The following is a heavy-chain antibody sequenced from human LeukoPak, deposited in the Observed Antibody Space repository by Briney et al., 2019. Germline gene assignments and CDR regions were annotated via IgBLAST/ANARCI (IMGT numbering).Heavy chain of an antibody. V-gene: IGHV3-9*01. CDR2: ISWNSGSI. D-gene: IGHD6-13*01. CDR1: GFTFDDYA. J-gene: IGHJ4*02. Sequence: GGSLRLSCAASGFTFDDYAMHWVRQAPGKGLEWVSGISWNSGSIGYADSVKGRFTISRDNAKSSLYLQMNSLRAEDTALYYCAKDIQSSRWYYFDYWGQGTLVTVSS. CDR3: AKDIQSSRWYYFDY.